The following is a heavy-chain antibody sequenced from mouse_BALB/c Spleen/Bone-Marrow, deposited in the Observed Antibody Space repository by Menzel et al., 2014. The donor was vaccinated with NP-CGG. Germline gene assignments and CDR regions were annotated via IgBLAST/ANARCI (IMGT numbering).Heavy chain of an antibody. CDR1: GFNIKDTY. Sequence: LVESGAELVKPGASVKLSCTASGFNIKDTYMHWVKQRPEQGLEWIGRIDPANGDTKYDPKFQGKATITADTSSNTAYLQLSSPTSEDTAVYYCAYGSSYDYFDYWGQGTTLTVSS. D-gene: IGHD1-1*01. CDR2: IDPANGDT. CDR3: AYGSSYDYFDY. V-gene: IGHV14-3*02. J-gene: IGHJ2*01.